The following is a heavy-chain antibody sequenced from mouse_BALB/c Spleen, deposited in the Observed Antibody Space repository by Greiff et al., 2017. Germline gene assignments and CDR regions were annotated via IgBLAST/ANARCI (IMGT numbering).Heavy chain of an antibody. CDR1: GFTFSSYY. J-gene: IGHJ4*01. V-gene: IGHV5-6-2*01. D-gene: IGHD3-3*01. CDR2: INSNGGST. Sequence: EVMLVESGGGLVKLGGSLKLSCAASGFTFSSYYMSWVRQTPEKRLELVAAINSNGGSTYYPDTVKGRVTISRDNAKNTLYLQMSSLKSEDTALYYCARRAPYYAMDYWGQGTSVTVSS. CDR3: ARRAPYYAMDY.